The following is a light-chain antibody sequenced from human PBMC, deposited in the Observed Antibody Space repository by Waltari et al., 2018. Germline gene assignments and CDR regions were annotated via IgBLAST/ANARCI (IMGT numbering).Light chain of an antibody. CDR2: DAA. CDR1: QSVWTY. J-gene: IGKJ4*01. Sequence: SCRASQSVWTYLAWYQQRPGQSPRLLSYDAAYRATGIPARFSGSGSETDFTLTISSLQPEDFAVYYCQQRRNWPLTFGGGTRVQ. CDR3: QQRRNWPLT. V-gene: IGKV3-11*01.